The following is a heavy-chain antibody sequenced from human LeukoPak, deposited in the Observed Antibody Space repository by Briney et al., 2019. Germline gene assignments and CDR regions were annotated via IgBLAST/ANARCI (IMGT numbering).Heavy chain of an antibody. Sequence: ASVKVSCKASGYTFTSYYMHWIRQAPGQGLEWMGWISAYNGDTNYAQKLQGRVTMTTDTSTNTAHMELRGLRSDDTAVYYCARDPQWGANYYGPGSDYWGQGTLVTVSS. CDR1: GYTFTSYY. J-gene: IGHJ4*02. D-gene: IGHD3-10*01. CDR2: ISAYNGDT. CDR3: ARDPQWGANYYGPGSDY. V-gene: IGHV1-18*04.